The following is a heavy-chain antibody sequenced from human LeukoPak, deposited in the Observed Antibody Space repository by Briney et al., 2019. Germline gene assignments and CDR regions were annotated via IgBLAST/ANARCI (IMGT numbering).Heavy chain of an antibody. J-gene: IGHJ4*02. CDR1: GFTFSSYA. V-gene: IGHV3-23*01. CDR3: AKDAAVTMVRGVIKIKAPSYFDY. Sequence: PGGSLRLSCAASGFTFSSYAMSWVRQAPGKGLEWVSAINGSGGSTYYADSVKGRFTISRDNSKNTLYLQMNSLRAEDTAVYYCAKDAAVTMVRGVIKIKAPSYFDYWGQGTLVTVSS. CDR2: INGSGGST. D-gene: IGHD3-10*01.